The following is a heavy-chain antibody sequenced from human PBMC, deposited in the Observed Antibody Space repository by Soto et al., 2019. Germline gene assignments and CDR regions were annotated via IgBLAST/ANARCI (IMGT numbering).Heavy chain of an antibody. D-gene: IGHD3-3*01. J-gene: IGHJ6*02. CDR1: GYTFTSYD. Sequence: QVQLVQSGAEVKKPGASVKVSCKASGYTFTSYDINWVRQATGQGLEWMGWMNPNSGNTGYAQKFQGRATMTRNTSISTAYMELSSLRSEDTAVYYCARGPRDFWSGYWGDGYYYYYGMDVWGQGTTVTVSS. CDR3: ARGPRDFWSGYWGDGYYYYYGMDV. CDR2: MNPNSGNT. V-gene: IGHV1-8*01.